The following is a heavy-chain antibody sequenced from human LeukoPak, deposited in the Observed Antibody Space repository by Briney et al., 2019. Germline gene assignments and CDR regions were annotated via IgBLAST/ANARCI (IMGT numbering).Heavy chain of an antibody. J-gene: IGHJ3*02. CDR1: GFTFSSYS. D-gene: IGHD6-19*01. Sequence: GGSLRLSCAASGFTFSSYSMNWVRQAPGKGLEWVSYISSSSSTIYYADSVKGRFTISRDNAKNSLYLQMNSLRDEDTAVYYCASSGYSSGWRPFDIWGQGTMVTVSS. CDR3: ASSGYSSGWRPFDI. V-gene: IGHV3-48*02. CDR2: ISSSSSTI.